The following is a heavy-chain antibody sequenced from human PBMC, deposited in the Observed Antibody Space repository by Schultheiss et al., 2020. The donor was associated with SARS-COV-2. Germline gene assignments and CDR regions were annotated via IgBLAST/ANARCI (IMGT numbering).Heavy chain of an antibody. Sequence: GGSLRLSCAASGFMFTNYGMHWVRQAPGKGLEWVAVISYDGSNKYYADSVKGRFTISRDNSKNTLYLQMNSLRAEDTAVYYCARSEGSYFGGWGQGTLVTVSS. D-gene: IGHD3-10*01. CDR3: ARSEGSYFGG. V-gene: IGHV3-30*03. CDR1: GFMFTNYG. CDR2: ISYDGSNK. J-gene: IGHJ4*02.